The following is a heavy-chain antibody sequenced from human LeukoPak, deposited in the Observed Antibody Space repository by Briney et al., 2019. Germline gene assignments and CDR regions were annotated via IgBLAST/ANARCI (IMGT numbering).Heavy chain of an antibody. CDR2: IYYSGST. D-gene: IGHD5-12*01. J-gene: IGHJ4*02. V-gene: IGHV4-39*01. Sequence: SETLSLTCTVSGGSISSSSYYWGWIRQPPGKGLEWIGSIYYSGSTYYNPSLKSRVTISVDTSKNQFSLKLSSVTAADTAVYYCASRRSMVATIGGFDYWGQGTLVIVSS. CDR1: GGSISSSSYY. CDR3: ASRRSMVATIGGFDY.